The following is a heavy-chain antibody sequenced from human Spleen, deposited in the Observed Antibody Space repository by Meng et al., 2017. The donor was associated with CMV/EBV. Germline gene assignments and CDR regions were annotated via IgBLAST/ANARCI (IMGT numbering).Heavy chain of an antibody. D-gene: IGHD2-15*01. CDR1: GYTFTDYY. Sequence: ASVKVSCKASGYTFTDYYMHWVRQAPGQGLEWMGWINPNSGGTNYAQKFQGRVTMTGDTSITTGYMELSRLRSDDMAVYYCARVKRYCTGGSCSSTGYYGMDVWGQGTTVTVSS. CDR3: ARVKRYCTGGSCSSTGYYGMDV. CDR2: INPNSGGT. V-gene: IGHV1-2*02. J-gene: IGHJ6*02.